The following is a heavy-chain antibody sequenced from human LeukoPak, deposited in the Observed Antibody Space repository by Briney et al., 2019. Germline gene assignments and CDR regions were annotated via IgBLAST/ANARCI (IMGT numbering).Heavy chain of an antibody. CDR3: ARDGSGPPPFDS. J-gene: IGHJ4*02. CDR1: GYTFTNYD. Sequence: ASVKVSCKASGYTFTNYDINWVRQAPGQGLEWMGRMSPYSADTAYAQKFQGRVTMTRDTSISTAYMELSSLRSDDTAVYYCARDGSGPPPFDSWGQGTLVTVSS. CDR2: MSPYSADT. D-gene: IGHD6-19*01. V-gene: IGHV1-8*02.